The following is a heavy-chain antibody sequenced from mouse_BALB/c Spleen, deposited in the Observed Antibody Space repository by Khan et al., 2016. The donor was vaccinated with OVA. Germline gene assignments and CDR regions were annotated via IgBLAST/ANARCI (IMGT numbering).Heavy chain of an antibody. Sequence: EVQLVESGGDLVKPGGSLKLSCAASGFTFSTYGMSWVRQTPDKRLEWVATISTGGHYTYYIDSVQGRFTISRDNAKNTLHLQMSSLKSEDTAMYYCARLAYYYNSEGFAYWGQGTLVTVSA. CDR2: ISTGGHYT. J-gene: IGHJ3*01. D-gene: IGHD1-1*02. V-gene: IGHV5-6*01. CDR3: ARLAYYYNSEGFAY. CDR1: GFTFSTYG.